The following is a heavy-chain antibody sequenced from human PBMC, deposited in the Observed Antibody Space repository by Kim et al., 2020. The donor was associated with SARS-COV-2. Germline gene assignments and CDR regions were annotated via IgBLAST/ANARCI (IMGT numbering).Heavy chain of an antibody. CDR3: ARDGWVDYYYGMDV. CDR2: IYYSGST. Sequence: SETLSLTCTVSGGSISSYYWSWIRQPPGKGLEWIGYIYYSGSTNYNPSLKSRVTISVDTSKNQFSLKLSSVTAADTAVYYCARDGWVDYYYGMDVWGQGTTVTVSS. V-gene: IGHV4-59*13. CDR1: GGSISSYY. D-gene: IGHD1-26*01. J-gene: IGHJ6*02.